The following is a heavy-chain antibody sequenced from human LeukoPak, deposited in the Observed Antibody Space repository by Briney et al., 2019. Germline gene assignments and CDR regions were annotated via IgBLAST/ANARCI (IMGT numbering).Heavy chain of an antibody. CDR1: GFTFSSYG. V-gene: IGHV3-33*01. CDR2: IWYDGSNK. D-gene: IGHD1-1*01. CDR3: TRRDWNDLMDY. Sequence: GGSLRLSCAASGFTFSSYGMHWVRQAPGKGLEWVAVIWYDGSNKYYADSVKGRFTISRDNSKNTLYLQMNSLRAEDTAVYYCTRRDWNDLMDYWGQGTLVTVSS. J-gene: IGHJ4*02.